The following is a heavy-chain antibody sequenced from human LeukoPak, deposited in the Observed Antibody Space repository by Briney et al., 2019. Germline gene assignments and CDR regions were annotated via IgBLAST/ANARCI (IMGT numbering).Heavy chain of an antibody. CDR3: ARSFYDVLTGYGEVDF. CDR1: GFTFSSYA. V-gene: IGHV3-23*01. CDR2: ISGSGGST. D-gene: IGHD3-9*01. Sequence: GGSLRLSCAASGFTFSSYAMSWVRQAPGKGLEWVSAISGSGGSTYYADSVKGRFTISRDNSKNTLYLQMNSLRAEDTAVYYCARSFYDVLTGYGEVDFWGQGTLVTVSS. J-gene: IGHJ4*02.